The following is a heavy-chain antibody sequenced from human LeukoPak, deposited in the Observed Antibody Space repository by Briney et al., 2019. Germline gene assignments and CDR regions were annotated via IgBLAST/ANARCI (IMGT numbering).Heavy chain of an antibody. J-gene: IGHJ5*02. CDR1: GFSFSTYW. D-gene: IGHD3-16*01. CDR3: GSDLGGRGGA. Sequence: GGSLRLSCAASGFSFSTYWMHWVRQVPGTGPVLVSRTNADGSITDYTDSGKGLFTISRDNAKDTLYLQMNGLRPEDTAVYYCGSDLGGRGGAWGQGTLVTVSS. V-gene: IGHV3-74*01. CDR2: TNADGSIT.